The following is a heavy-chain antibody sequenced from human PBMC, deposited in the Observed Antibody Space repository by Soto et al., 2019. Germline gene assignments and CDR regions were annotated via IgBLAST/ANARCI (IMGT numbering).Heavy chain of an antibody. J-gene: IGHJ6*02. CDR3: ARHGGGYYYGSGAGMDV. CDR2: IYYSGST. Sequence: QLQLQESGPGLVKPSETLSLTCTVSGGSISSSSYYWVCIRQPPGKGLEWIGSIYYSGSTYYNPPLKSRVTVSVDTSKNQFSLKLRSVTAVATAVYYCARHGGGYYYGSGAGMDVWGQGTKVTVSS. D-gene: IGHD3-10*01. CDR1: GGSISSSSYY. V-gene: IGHV4-39*01.